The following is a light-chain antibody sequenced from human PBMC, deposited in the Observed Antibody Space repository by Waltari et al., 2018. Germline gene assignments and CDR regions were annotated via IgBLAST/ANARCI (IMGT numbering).Light chain of an antibody. CDR1: SSNIGVNV. J-gene: IGLJ1*01. CDR2: TND. V-gene: IGLV1-44*01. Sequence: QSVLTQPPSASGIPGQRVTISCSGSSSNIGVNVVNWYQHFPGTAPRLLIFTNDQRPSGVPDRFSGSKSGTSASLAISGLQSEDEADYYCAVWDDNLSGVVFGAGTKVAVL. CDR3: AVWDDNLSGVV.